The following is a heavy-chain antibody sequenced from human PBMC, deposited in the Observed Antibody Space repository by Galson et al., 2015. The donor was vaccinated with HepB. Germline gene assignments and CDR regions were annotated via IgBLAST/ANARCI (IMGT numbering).Heavy chain of an antibody. CDR3: VKDGSGSYPHFFDY. V-gene: IGHV3-23*01. Sequence: SLRLSCAASGFTFSSYAMSWVRQPPGKGLEWVSGVTDSGDNTYYADSMEGRFTISRDNSKNTVYLQMNSLRAEDTAVYYCVKDGSGSYPHFFDYWGLGTLVTVS. CDR2: VTDSGDNT. CDR1: GFTFSSYA. J-gene: IGHJ4*02. D-gene: IGHD1-26*01.